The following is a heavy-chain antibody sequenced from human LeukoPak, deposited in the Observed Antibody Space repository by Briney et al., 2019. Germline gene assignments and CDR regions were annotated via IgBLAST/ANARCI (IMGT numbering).Heavy chain of an antibody. Sequence: VASVKVSCKASGYTFTGYYIHWVRQAPGQGLEWMGWINPNSGGTNYAQKFQGRVTMTRDTSISTAYMELSRLRSDDTAVYYCARAAAAGVDYWGQGTLVTVSS. V-gene: IGHV1-2*02. D-gene: IGHD6-13*01. CDR1: GYTFTGYY. CDR2: INPNSGGT. CDR3: ARAAAAGVDY. J-gene: IGHJ4*02.